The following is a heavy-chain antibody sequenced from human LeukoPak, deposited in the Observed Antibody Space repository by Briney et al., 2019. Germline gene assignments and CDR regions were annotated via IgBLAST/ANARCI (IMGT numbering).Heavy chain of an antibody. V-gene: IGHV4-31*03. Sequence: SETLSLTCTVSGGSISSGGYYWSWIRQHPGKGLEWIGYIYYSGSTYYNPSLKSRVTISVDTSKNQFSLKLSSVTAADTAVYYCARENCSGGSCSHRRYYFDYWGQGTLVTVSS. CDR3: ARENCSGGSCSHRRYYFDY. D-gene: IGHD2-15*01. CDR1: GGSISSGGYY. J-gene: IGHJ4*02. CDR2: IYYSGST.